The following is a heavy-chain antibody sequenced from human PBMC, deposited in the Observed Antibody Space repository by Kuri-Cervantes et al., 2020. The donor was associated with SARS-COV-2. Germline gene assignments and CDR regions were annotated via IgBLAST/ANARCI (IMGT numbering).Heavy chain of an antibody. CDR1: GFTFSSYS. J-gene: IGHJ6*02. CDR2: IYYSGST. CDR3: ARDGRIGLDV. Sequence: ESLKISCAASGFTFSSYSMNWVRQAPGKGLEWIGYIYYSGSTNYNPSLKSRVTISVDTSKNQFSLKLSSVTAADTAVYYCARDGRIGLDVWGQGTTVTVSS. D-gene: IGHD2-15*01. V-gene: IGHV4-59*01.